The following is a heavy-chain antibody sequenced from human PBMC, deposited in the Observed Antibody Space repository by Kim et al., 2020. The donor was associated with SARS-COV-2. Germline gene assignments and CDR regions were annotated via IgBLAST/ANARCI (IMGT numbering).Heavy chain of an antibody. D-gene: IGHD3-16*01. CDR1: GVSMTSYY. Sequence: SETLSLTCTVSGVSMTSYYWTWIRQPPGRGLEWIGYIYYSGSTNYNPSLKSRVTISVDTSKTQFSLKLSSVTAADTAVYYCARHKMHGGGTMGFDFWGPGTLVTVSP. V-gene: IGHV4-59*08. J-gene: IGHJ4*02. CDR3: ARHKMHGGGTMGFDF. CDR2: IYYSGST.